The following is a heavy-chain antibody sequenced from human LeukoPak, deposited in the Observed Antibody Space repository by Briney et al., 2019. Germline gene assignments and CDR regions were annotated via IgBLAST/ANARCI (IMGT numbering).Heavy chain of an antibody. CDR3: RYFLPHFDY. CDR2: INRDGSST. V-gene: IGHV3-74*01. Sequence: GGSLRLSCAASGFTLSSYWMHWVRQAPGKRLVWVSRINRDGSSTSYADSVKGRFTISRDNSKNALYLQMNSLRAEDTAVYYCRYFLPHFDYWGQGTLVTVSS. D-gene: IGHD2/OR15-2a*01. CDR1: GFTLSSYW. J-gene: IGHJ4*02.